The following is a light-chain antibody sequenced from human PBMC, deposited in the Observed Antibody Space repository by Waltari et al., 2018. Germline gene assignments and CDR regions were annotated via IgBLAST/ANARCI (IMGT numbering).Light chain of an antibody. CDR1: QSVGDF. J-gene: IGKJ3*01. CDR2: DAS. V-gene: IGKV3-11*01. Sequence: EIVLTQSPVTLSLSPGEGATLSCKTSQSVGDFLAWYPQRPGQAPRLLIYDASLRAAGIPARFSGSGSGTDFTLTISSPESEDSAVYFCQQRNSWPLTFGPGTTV. CDR3: QQRNSWPLT.